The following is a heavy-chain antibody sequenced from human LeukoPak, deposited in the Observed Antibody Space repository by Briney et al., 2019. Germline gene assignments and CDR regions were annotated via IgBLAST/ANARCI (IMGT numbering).Heavy chain of an antibody. Sequence: GGSLRLSCAASGFTFSNYYMSWIRQAPGKGLEWVAYITSSGDDIYYADSVKGRFTISRDNAKNALFLRMSSLRVEDTATYYCASDIVATSGDFWGQGTLVSVSS. CDR1: GFTFSNYY. CDR2: ITSSGDDI. CDR3: ASDIVATSGDF. J-gene: IGHJ4*02. V-gene: IGHV3-11*01. D-gene: IGHD5-12*01.